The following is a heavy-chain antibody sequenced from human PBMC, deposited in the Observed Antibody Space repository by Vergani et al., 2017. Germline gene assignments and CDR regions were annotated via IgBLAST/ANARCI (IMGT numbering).Heavy chain of an antibody. CDR1: GFTFSSYE. V-gene: IGHV3-48*03. Sequence: EVQLAESGGGLVQPGGSLRLSCAASGFTFSSYEMNWVRQAPGKGLEWVSYISSSGSTIYYADSVKGRFTISRDNAKNSLYLQMNSLRAEDTAVYYCAKFEGGVTTPFDYWGQGTLVTVSS. D-gene: IGHD4-17*01. J-gene: IGHJ4*02. CDR3: AKFEGGVTTPFDY. CDR2: ISSSGSTI.